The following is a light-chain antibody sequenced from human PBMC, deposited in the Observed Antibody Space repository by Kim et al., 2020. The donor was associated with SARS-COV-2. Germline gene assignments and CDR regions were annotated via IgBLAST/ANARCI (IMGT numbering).Light chain of an antibody. V-gene: IGKV3-20*01. J-gene: IGKJ3*01. CDR3: QQYGRSLFS. CDR1: QSVRNNY. Sequence: EIVLTQSPGTLSLSPGERATLSCRASQSVRNNYLAWYQQKPGQAPRLLIYGASSRATGIPDRFSGSGSGTDFTLTISRLEPEDFAVYYCQQYGRSLFSFGPGTKVDIK. CDR2: GAS.